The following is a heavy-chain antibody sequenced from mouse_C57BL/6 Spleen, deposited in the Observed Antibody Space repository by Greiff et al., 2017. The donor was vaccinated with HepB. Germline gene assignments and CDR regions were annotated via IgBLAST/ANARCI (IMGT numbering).Heavy chain of an antibody. D-gene: IGHD2-3*01. CDR1: GYTFTSYG. CDR3: ARGDGYYVGFDY. Sequence: QVQLQQSGAELARPGASVKLSCKASGYTFTSYGISWVKQRTGQGLEWIGEIYPRSGNTYYNEKFKGKATLTADKSSSTAYLELRSLTSEDSAVYFCARGDGYYVGFDYWGQGTTLTVSS. V-gene: IGHV1-81*01. CDR2: IYPRSGNT. J-gene: IGHJ2*01.